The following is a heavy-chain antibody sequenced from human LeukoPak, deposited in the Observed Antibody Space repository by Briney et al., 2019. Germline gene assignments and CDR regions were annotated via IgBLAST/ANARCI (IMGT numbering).Heavy chain of an antibody. V-gene: IGHV3-23*01. Sequence: PGGSLRLSCAASGLTFSTYAMSWVRQAPGKGLEWVSAIRGSGGSTFYADSVRGRFTISRDNSKNTLYLQMNSLRAEDTAVYYCAKAAQPNRGYCSSTGCKYYYMDVWGKGTTVTVSS. CDR1: GLTFSTYA. CDR3: AKAAQPNRGYCSSTGCKYYYMDV. CDR2: IRGSGGST. D-gene: IGHD2-2*01. J-gene: IGHJ6*03.